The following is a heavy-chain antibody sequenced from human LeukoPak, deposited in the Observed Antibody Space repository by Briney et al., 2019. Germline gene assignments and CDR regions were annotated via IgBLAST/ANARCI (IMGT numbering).Heavy chain of an antibody. Sequence: GGSLRLSCAASGFTFSNYWMHWVRHAPGKGLVWVSRINSDGSGSNYADSVKGRFTISRDNSKNTLYLQMNSLRAEDTAVYYCAGGLYRSSWYWADWGQGTLVTVSS. CDR2: INSDGSGS. CDR1: GFTFSNYW. CDR3: AGGLYRSSWYWAD. V-gene: IGHV3-74*01. D-gene: IGHD6-13*01. J-gene: IGHJ4*02.